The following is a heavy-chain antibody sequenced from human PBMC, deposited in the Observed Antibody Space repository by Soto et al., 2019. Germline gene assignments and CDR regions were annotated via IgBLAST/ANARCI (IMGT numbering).Heavy chain of an antibody. CDR1: GYSFIDYL. J-gene: IGHJ6*02. CDR2: IYPGDSDT. D-gene: IGHD4-17*01. Sequence: GESLKISCKGSGYSFIDYLIGWVRQVPGKGLEWMGVIYPGDSDTRYSPSFQGQVTISADKSTSTAYLQWSSLKASDTAMYYCAKGPLRFPDYGDYADYSYGMDVWGQGTTVTVSS. V-gene: IGHV5-51*01. CDR3: AKGPLRFPDYGDYADYSYGMDV.